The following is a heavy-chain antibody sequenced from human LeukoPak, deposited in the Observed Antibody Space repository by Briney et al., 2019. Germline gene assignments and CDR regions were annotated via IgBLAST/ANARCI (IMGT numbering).Heavy chain of an antibody. CDR2: IYTSGSA. J-gene: IGHJ4*02. Sequence: SETLSLTCTVSGGSISNYYWNWIGQLAGKGLEWIGRIYTSGSASYNPSLKSRVTMSVDTSKNQFSLKLSSVTAADTAVYYCAREWDSWGQGTLVTVSS. V-gene: IGHV4-4*07. CDR3: AREWDS. CDR1: GGSISNYY.